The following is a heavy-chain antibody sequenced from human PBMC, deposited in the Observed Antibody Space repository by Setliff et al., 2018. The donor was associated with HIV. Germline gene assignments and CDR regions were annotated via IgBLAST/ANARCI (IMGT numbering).Heavy chain of an antibody. Sequence: ASVKVSCKASGYTFTKYAMNWVRQAPGQGLEWMGWTNTNTGNPMYAQGFTGRFVFSLDTSVNTAYLQISSLKTEDSAVYYCARGPPSQVDYWGQGTLVTVSS. V-gene: IGHV7-4-1*02. CDR3: ARGPPSQVDY. CDR1: GYTFTKYA. J-gene: IGHJ4*02. CDR2: TNTNTGNP.